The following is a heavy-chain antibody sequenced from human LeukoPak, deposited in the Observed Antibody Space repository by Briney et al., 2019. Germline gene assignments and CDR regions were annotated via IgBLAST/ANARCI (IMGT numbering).Heavy chain of an antibody. Sequence: SETLSLTCTVSGGSISSSSYYWGWIRQPPGKGLEWIGSIYYSGSTYYNPSLKSRVTISVDTSKNQFSLKLSSVTAADTAVYYCARLSVVQYYYGSGSYPGDWYFDLWGRGTLVTASS. CDR3: ARLSVVQYYYGSGSYPGDWYFDL. D-gene: IGHD3-10*01. CDR1: GGSISSSSYY. V-gene: IGHV4-39*01. CDR2: IYYSGST. J-gene: IGHJ2*01.